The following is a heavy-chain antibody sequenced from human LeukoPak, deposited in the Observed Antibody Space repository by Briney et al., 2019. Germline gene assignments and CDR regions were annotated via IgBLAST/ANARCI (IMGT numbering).Heavy chain of an antibody. V-gene: IGHV1-69*04. J-gene: IGHJ4*02. Sequence: SVKVSCKASGGSFSTYGTSWVRQAPGQGLEWMGRIIPILGITNYAQKFQGRVTITADKFTSTAYMELSSLRSEDTAVYYCARVPDDYGDYYFDYWGQGTLVTVSS. CDR2: IIPILGIT. CDR1: GGSFSTYG. D-gene: IGHD4-17*01. CDR3: ARVPDDYGDYYFDY.